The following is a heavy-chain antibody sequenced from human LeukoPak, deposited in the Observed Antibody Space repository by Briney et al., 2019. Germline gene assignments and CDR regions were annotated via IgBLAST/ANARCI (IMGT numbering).Heavy chain of an antibody. CDR3: ARKKRADPGFDI. CDR2: IYYSGST. CDR1: GGSISSSSCY. V-gene: IGHV4-39*07. Sequence: SETPSLTCTVSGGSISSSSCYWGWIRRPPGKGLEWIGSIYYSGSTYYNPSLKSRVTISVDTSKNQFSLKLTSVATTDTAVYYCARKKRADPGFDIWGQGTMVTVSS. J-gene: IGHJ3*02.